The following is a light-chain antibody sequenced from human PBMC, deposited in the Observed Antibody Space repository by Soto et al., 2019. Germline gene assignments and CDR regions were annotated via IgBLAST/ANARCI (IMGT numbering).Light chain of an antibody. Sequence: AIRMTQSPSSLSASTGDRVTITCRASQGISSYLAWYQQKPGKAPKLLIYAASTLQSGVPSRLSGSGSGTDFTLTISCLQSEDFATYYCQQYYSYHQTFGQGTKVEIK. V-gene: IGKV1-8*01. J-gene: IGKJ1*01. CDR3: QQYYSYHQT. CDR1: QGISSY. CDR2: AAS.